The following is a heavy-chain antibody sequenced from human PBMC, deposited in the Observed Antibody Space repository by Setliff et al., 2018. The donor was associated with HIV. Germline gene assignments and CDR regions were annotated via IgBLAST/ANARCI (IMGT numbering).Heavy chain of an antibody. CDR1: GNTLRNNA. CDR2: LIPVLGEP. D-gene: IGHD3-10*01. CDR3: TRGALYGHFEF. Sequence: SVKVSCKASGNTLRNNAIGWVRQAPGQGLEWMGSLIPVLGEPHCAQSFQGRVTISADESTNTAHMELRSLTSEDTAAYYCTRGALYGHFEFWGPGTLVTVSS. J-gene: IGHJ4*02. V-gene: IGHV1-69*11.